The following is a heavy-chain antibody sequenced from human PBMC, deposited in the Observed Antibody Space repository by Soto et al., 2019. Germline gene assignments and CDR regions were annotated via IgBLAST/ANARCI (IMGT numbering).Heavy chain of an antibody. CDR1: GFTFSSYS. D-gene: IGHD3-10*01. V-gene: IGHV3-48*02. CDR2: ISSSSSTI. CDR3: ARDQHDGSGSYPDGKDY. Sequence: EVQLVESGGGLVQPGGSLRLSCAASGFTFSSYSMNWVRQAPGKGREWDSYISSSSSTIYYADSVKGRFTISRDNVKNSLDLQMNSLRDDDTAVYYCARDQHDGSGSYPDGKDYGGQGTLVTVSS. J-gene: IGHJ4*02.